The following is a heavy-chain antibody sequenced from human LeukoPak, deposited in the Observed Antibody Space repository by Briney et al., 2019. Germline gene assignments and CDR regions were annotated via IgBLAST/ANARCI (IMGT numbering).Heavy chain of an antibody. Sequence: GGSLRLSCAASGFTFSSYAMSWVCQAPGKGLEWVSAISGSGGSTYYADSVKGRFTISRDNSKNTLYLQMNSLRAEDTAVYYCARGHSSSSGVFDYWGQGTLVTVSS. V-gene: IGHV3-23*01. CDR3: ARGHSSSSGVFDY. D-gene: IGHD6-13*01. CDR2: ISGSGGST. CDR1: GFTFSSYA. J-gene: IGHJ4*02.